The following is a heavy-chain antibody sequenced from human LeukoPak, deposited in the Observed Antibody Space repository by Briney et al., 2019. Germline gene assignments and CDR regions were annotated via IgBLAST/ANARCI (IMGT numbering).Heavy chain of an antibody. Sequence: ASVKVSCKASGYTFTSYYMHWVRQAPGQGLEWMGIINPSGGSTSYAQKFQGRVTMTRDTSTSTVYMELSSLRSEDTAVYYCARDPIAVAGAEVFDYWGQGTLVTVSS. J-gene: IGHJ4*02. CDR2: INPSGGST. D-gene: IGHD6-19*01. CDR1: GYTFTSYY. CDR3: ARDPIAVAGAEVFDY. V-gene: IGHV1-46*01.